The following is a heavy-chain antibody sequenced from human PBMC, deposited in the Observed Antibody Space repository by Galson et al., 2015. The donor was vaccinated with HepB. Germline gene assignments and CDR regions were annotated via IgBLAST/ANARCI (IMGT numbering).Heavy chain of an antibody. Sequence: SLRLSCAASGFTFSDYYMGWIRQAPGKGLEWISYISTSGSAIYYADSVEGRFTISRDNAKNSLYLQMSSLRAEDTAVYYCARDPAVYSNGWYYFHYWGQGTLVTVSP. J-gene: IGHJ4*02. CDR3: ARDPAVYSNGWYYFHY. CDR1: GFTFSDYY. CDR2: ISTSGSAI. D-gene: IGHD6-19*01. V-gene: IGHV3-11*01.